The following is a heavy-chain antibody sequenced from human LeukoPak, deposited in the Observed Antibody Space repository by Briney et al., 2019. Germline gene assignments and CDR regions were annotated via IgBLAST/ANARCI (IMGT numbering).Heavy chain of an antibody. V-gene: IGHV1-46*01. CDR1: GFTLTDYS. CDR2: VKPSSGST. CDR3: ATTAQVPLDV. D-gene: IGHD5-18*01. J-gene: IGHJ6*02. Sequence: ASVKVSRKASGFTLTDYSMHWVRQAPGQGLEWVGKVKPSSGSTKYAQRFQGRVTLTRDTSTSTVYMELSSLRSEDTGVYFCATTAQVPLDVWGHGTTVNVFS.